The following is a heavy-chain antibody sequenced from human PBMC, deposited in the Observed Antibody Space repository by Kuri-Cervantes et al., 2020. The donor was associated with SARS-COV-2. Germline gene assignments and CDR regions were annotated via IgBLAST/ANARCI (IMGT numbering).Heavy chain of an antibody. CDR2: IYTSGST. CDR1: GGSISRYY. Sequence: SETLSLTCSVSGGSISRYYWSWMRQPAGKGLEWIGRIYTSGSTNYNPSLKSRVTMSVDTSKNQFSLKLSSVTAADTAVYYCARESAQGTFGGVIVIIDYWGQGTLVTVSS. J-gene: IGHJ4*02. D-gene: IGHD3-16*02. CDR3: ARESAQGTFGGVIVIIDY. V-gene: IGHV4-4*07.